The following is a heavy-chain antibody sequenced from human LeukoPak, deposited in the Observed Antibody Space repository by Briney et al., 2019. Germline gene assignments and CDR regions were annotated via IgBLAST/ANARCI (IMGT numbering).Heavy chain of an antibody. Sequence: PSETLFLTCTVSGISVSSSDYYWGWMRQPPGKGLEWIGSSYYNRNTYYNPSLKSPVTISVDTSKNQFSMKLSSVTAADTAVYYCAKTYRARGYTYGYFDYWGQGTLVTVSS. V-gene: IGHV4-39*01. D-gene: IGHD5-18*01. CDR1: GISVSSSDYY. CDR3: AKTYRARGYTYGYFDY. CDR2: SYYNRNT. J-gene: IGHJ4*02.